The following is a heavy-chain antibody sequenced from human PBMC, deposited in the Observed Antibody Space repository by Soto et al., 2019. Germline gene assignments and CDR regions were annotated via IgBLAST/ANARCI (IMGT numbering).Heavy chain of an antibody. D-gene: IGHD3-9*01. J-gene: IGHJ4*02. Sequence: PGGSLRLSCAASGFTFSSYSMNWVRQAPGKGLEWVSSISSSSSYIHYADSVKGRFTISRDNAKNSLYLQMNSLRAEDTAVYYCASSAGYDILTGYEIDYWGQGTLVTVSS. CDR2: ISSSSSYI. V-gene: IGHV3-21*01. CDR1: GFTFSSYS. CDR3: ASSAGYDILTGYEIDY.